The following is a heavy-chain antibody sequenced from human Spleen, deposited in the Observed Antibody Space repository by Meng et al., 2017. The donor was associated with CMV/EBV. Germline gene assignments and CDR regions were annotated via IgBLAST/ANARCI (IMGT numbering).Heavy chain of an antibody. Sequence: GESLKISCAASGFTFSYFWMHWVRQAPGKGLVWVSRINSDGTTTSYADSVKGRFTISRDNAKNTLYLQMNSLRAEDTAVYYCARDWYSSSWYGNWFDPWGQGTLVTVSS. CDR3: ARDWYSSSWYGNWFDP. D-gene: IGHD6-13*01. CDR2: INSDGTTT. J-gene: IGHJ5*02. CDR1: GFTFSYFW. V-gene: IGHV3-74*01.